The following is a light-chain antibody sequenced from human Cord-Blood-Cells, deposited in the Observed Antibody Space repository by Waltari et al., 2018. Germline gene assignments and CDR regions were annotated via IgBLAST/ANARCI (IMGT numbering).Light chain of an antibody. J-gene: IGLJ3*02. CDR3: SSYTSSSTLV. CDR2: DVS. CDR1: SSDVGGYNV. Sequence: QSALTQPASVSGSPGQSITISCIGTSSDVGGYNVVSWYQQHPGKPPKLMIYDVSKRPAGVSNSFSGSKSGNTSSLTISGLQAEDEADYYCSSYTSSSTLVFGGGTKLTVL. V-gene: IGLV2-14*01.